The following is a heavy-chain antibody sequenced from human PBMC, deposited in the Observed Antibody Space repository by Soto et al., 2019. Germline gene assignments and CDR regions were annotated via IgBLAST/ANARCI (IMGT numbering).Heavy chain of an antibody. CDR1: GASLDSTNYY. J-gene: IGHJ4*02. CDR3: AREIASYHSGGYYSYYSDS. CDR2: IYYGGIT. V-gene: IGHV4-30-4*01. Sequence: SETLSLTCTVSGASLDSTNYYWIWIRQPPGKGLEWIGYIYYGGITYYNPSLKSRLTMSRDTSKNQFSLRLTSVTAADTAVYFCAREIASYHSGGYYSYYSDSPGQGTQVTLST. D-gene: IGHD3-22*01.